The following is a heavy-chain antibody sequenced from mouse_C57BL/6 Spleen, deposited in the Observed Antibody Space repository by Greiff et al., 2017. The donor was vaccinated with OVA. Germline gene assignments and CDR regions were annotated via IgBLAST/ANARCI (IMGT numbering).Heavy chain of an antibody. CDR2: INPNYGTT. Sequence: EVQLVESGPELVKPGASVKISCKASGYSFTDYNMNWVKQSNGKSLEWIGVINPNYGTTSYNQKFKGKATLTVDQSSSTAYMQLNSLTSEDSAVYYCARSFITTVVARYFDVWGTGTTVTVSS. J-gene: IGHJ1*03. CDR1: GYSFTDYN. CDR3: ARSFITTVVARYFDV. D-gene: IGHD1-1*01. V-gene: IGHV1-39*01.